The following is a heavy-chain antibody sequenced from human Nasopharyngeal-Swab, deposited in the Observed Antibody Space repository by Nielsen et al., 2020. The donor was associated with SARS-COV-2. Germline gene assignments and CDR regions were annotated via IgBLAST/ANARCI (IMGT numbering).Heavy chain of an antibody. D-gene: IGHD3-16*02. Sequence: VRQAPGKGLEWVAVIWYDGSNKYYADSVKGRFTISRDNSKNTLYLQMNSLRAEDTAVYYCARDRITFGGGIVKGDAFDIWGQGTMVTVSS. CDR2: IWYDGSNK. CDR3: ARDRITFGGGIVKGDAFDI. J-gene: IGHJ3*02. V-gene: IGHV3-33*01.